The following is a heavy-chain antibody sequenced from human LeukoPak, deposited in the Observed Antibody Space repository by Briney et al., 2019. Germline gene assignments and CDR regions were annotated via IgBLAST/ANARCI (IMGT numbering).Heavy chain of an antibody. CDR1: GFTFSSYW. D-gene: IGHD3-10*01. J-gene: IGHJ6*03. V-gene: IGHV3-74*01. CDR3: ARDRGYYYYYMDV. Sequence: GRSLRLSCAASGFTFSSYWMHWVRQAPGKGLVWVSRINTDGSSTSYADSVKGRFTISRDNAKNTLYLQMNSLRAEDTAVYYCARDRGYYYYYMDVWGKGTTVTVSS. CDR2: INTDGSST.